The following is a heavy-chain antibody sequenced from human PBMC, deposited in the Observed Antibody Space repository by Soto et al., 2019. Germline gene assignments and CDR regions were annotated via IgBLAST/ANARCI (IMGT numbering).Heavy chain of an antibody. CDR2: MNPINGAT. V-gene: IGHV1-8*01. CDR3: GRGPSPRAPAGGTPYYYAMDV. Sequence: ASVKGSRKGSGYEMTAYDVNRGRKASGQGLEWMGWMNPINGATGSARRFQGRVSMTRNTATGTAYLELTSLRSDDSAVYYCGRGPSPRAPAGGTPYYYAMDVWGQGTTVTVSS. D-gene: IGHD6-13*01. CDR1: GYEMTAYD. J-gene: IGHJ6*02.